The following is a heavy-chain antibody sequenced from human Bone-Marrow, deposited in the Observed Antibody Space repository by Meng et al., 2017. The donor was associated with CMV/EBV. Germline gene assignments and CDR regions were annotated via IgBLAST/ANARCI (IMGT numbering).Heavy chain of an antibody. CDR3: ARVSARIAARNYYYYGMDV. Sequence: SEKVSCKASGYTFTSYGISWVRQAPGQGLEWMGGIIPIFGTANYAQKFQGRVTITTDESTSTAYMELSSLRSEDTAVYYCARVSARIAARNYYYYGMDVWGQGTTVTVSS. V-gene: IGHV1-69*05. CDR1: GYTFTSYG. D-gene: IGHD6-6*01. J-gene: IGHJ6*02. CDR2: IIPIFGTA.